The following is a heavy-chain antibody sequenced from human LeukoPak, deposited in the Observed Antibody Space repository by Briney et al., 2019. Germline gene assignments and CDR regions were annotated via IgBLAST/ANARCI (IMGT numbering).Heavy chain of an antibody. V-gene: IGHV1-24*01. CDR1: GYTLTELS. CDR3: ATASGYDYDYYYMDV. D-gene: IGHD5-12*01. J-gene: IGHJ6*03. CDR2: FDPEDGET. Sequence: GASVKVSCKVSGYTLTELSMHWVRQAPGKGLEWMGGFDPEDGETIYAQKFQGRVTMTEDTSTDTAYMELSSLRSEDTAVYYCATASGYDYDYYYMDVWGKGTTVTVXS.